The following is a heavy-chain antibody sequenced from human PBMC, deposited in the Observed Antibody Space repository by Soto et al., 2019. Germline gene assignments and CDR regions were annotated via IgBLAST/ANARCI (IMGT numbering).Heavy chain of an antibody. V-gene: IGHV1-69*01. CDR3: ARDARYSSGGYQGDRFDY. Sequence: QVQLVQSGAEVKKPGSSVKVSCKASGGTFSSYAISWVRQAPGQGLEWMGGIIPSFGTANYAQKFQGRVTITADETTSTADMGLGSLGSEDTALYYWARDARYSSGGYQGDRFDYWGQGTLFTVSS. CDR1: GGTFSSYA. CDR2: IIPSFGTA. J-gene: IGHJ4*02. D-gene: IGHD6-19*01.